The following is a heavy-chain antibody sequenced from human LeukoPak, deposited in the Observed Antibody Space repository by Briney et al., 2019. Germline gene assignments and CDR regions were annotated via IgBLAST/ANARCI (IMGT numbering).Heavy chain of an antibody. CDR2: ISAYNGNT. D-gene: IGHD6-6*01. Sequence: GASVKVSCKASGYTFTSYGISWVRQAPGQGLEWMGWISAYNGNTNYAQKLQGRVTMTTDTSTSTAYMELRSLRSDDTAVYYCARRGSSTSGYYYGMDVWGQGTTVTVSS. J-gene: IGHJ6*02. CDR1: GYTFTSYG. CDR3: ARRGSSTSGYYYGMDV. V-gene: IGHV1-18*01.